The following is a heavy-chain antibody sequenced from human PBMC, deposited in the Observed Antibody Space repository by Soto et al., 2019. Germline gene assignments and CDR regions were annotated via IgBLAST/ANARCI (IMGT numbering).Heavy chain of an antibody. V-gene: IGHV1-69*13. CDR1: GGTFSSYA. CDR3: ARDLRGSGAHYYFDY. J-gene: IGHJ4*02. Sequence: SVKVSCKASGGTFSSYAISWVRQAPGQGLEWMGGIIPIFGTANYAQKFQGRVTITADESTSTAYMELSSLRSEDTAAYYCARDLRGSGAHYYFDYWGQGYLVIVYS. CDR2: IIPIFGTA. D-gene: IGHD2-15*01.